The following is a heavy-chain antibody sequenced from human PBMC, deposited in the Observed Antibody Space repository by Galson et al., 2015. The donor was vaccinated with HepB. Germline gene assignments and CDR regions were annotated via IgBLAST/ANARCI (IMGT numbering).Heavy chain of an antibody. CDR2: IDPSDSYT. D-gene: IGHD3-3*01. Sequence: QSGAEVKKPGESLRISCKGSGYSFTSYWISWVRQMPGKGLEWMGRIDPSDSYTNYSPSFQGHVTISADKSISTAYLQWSSLKASDTAMYYCARRSLDITTFGVGTKSDHYYYGMDVWGQGTTVTVSS. J-gene: IGHJ6*02. V-gene: IGHV5-10-1*01. CDR1: GYSFTSYW. CDR3: ARRSLDITTFGVGTKSDHYYYGMDV.